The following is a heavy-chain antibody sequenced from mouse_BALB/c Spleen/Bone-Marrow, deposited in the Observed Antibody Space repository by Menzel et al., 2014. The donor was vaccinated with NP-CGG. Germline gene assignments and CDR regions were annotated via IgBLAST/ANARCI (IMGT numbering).Heavy chain of an antibody. V-gene: IGHV1-7*01. CDR2: INPSTGYT. Sequence: QVQLKESGAELAKPGASVKMSCKASGYTFTRYWIHWVKPGPGQGLEWIGYINPSTGYTEYNQKFKDKATLTADKSSSTAYMQLSSLTSGDSAVYYCARGDYYGKGGAMDYWGQGTSVTVSS. J-gene: IGHJ4*01. CDR3: ARGDYYGKGGAMDY. CDR1: GYTFTRYW. D-gene: IGHD1-1*01.